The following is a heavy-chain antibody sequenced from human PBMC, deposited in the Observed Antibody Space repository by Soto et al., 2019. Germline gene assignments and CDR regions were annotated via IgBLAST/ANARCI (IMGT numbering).Heavy chain of an antibody. D-gene: IGHD3-10*01. CDR1: GYTFTNYG. V-gene: IGHV1-46*01. Sequence: ASVKVSCKASGYTFTNYGVNWVRQAPGQGLEWMGIINPSGGSTSYAQKFQGRVTMTRDTSTSTVYMELSSLRSEDTAVYYCARVYGSGSYYNEDYYYGMDGWG. CDR3: ARVYGSGSYYNEDYYYGMDG. CDR2: INPSGGST. J-gene: IGHJ6*02.